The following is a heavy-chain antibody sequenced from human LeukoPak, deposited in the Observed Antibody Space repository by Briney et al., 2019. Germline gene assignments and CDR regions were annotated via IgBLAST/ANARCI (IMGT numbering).Heavy chain of an antibody. CDR3: ARAPHYSNYGPYYYGMDV. V-gene: IGHV3-7*01. CDR1: GFTFSSYW. CDR2: IKQDGSEK. Sequence: GGSLRLSCAASGFTFSSYWMHWVRQAPGKGLEWVANIKQDGSEKYYVDSVKGRFTISRDNAKNSLYLQMNSLRAEDTAVYYCARAPHYSNYGPYYYGMDVWGQGTTVTVSS. J-gene: IGHJ6*02. D-gene: IGHD4-11*01.